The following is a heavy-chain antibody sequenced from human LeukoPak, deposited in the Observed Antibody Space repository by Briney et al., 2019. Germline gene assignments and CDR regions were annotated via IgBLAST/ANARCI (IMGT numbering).Heavy chain of an antibody. CDR2: IYYSGST. D-gene: IGHD1-26*01. V-gene: IGHV4-39*07. CDR3: ARVISGSYLQADDY. CDR1: GGSISSSSYY. J-gene: IGHJ4*02. Sequence: SETLSLTCTVSGGSISSSSYYWGWIRQPPGKGLEWIGSIYYSGSTYYNPSLKGRVTISVDTSKNQFSLKLSSVTAADTAVYYCARVISGSYLQADDYWGQGTLVTVSS.